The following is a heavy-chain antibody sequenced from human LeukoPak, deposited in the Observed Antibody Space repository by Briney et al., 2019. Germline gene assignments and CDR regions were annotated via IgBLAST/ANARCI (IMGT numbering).Heavy chain of an antibody. J-gene: IGHJ4*02. CDR2: ISGSGGST. D-gene: IGHD2-2*01. V-gene: IGHV3-23*01. Sequence: PGGSLRLSCAASGFTFSSYWMNWARQAPGKGLEWVSAISGSGGSTYYADSVKGRFTISRDNSKNTLYLQMNSLRAEDTAVYYCARAGYQLLALYYFDYWGQGTLVTVSS. CDR1: GFTFSSYW. CDR3: ARAGYQLLALYYFDY.